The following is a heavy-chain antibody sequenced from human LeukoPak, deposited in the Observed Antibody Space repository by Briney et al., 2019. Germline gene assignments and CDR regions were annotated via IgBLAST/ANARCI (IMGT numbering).Heavy chain of an antibody. CDR1: GGSISSGSYY. CDR3: ARDSKQLVLANLNYYYYYMDV. J-gene: IGHJ6*03. V-gene: IGHV4-61*02. Sequence: SQTLSLTCTVSGGSISSGSYYWSWIRQPAGKGLEWIGRIYTSGSTNYNPSLKSRVTISVDTSKNQFSLKLSSVTAADTAVHYCARDSKQLVLANLNYYYYYMDVWGKGTTVTVSS. CDR2: IYTSGST. D-gene: IGHD6-6*01.